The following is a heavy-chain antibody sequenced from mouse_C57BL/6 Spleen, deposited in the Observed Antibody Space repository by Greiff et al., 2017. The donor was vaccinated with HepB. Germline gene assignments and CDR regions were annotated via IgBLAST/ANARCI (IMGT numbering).Heavy chain of an antibody. CDR3: AISIRTIVATGFDY. J-gene: IGHJ2*01. D-gene: IGHD1-1*01. Sequence: VQLQQPGAELVKPGASVKVSCKASGYTFTSYWMHWVKQRPGQGLEWIGRIHPSDSDTNYNQKFKGKATLTVDKSSSTAYMQLRSLTSEDSAVYYCAISIRTIVATGFDYWGQGTTLTVSS. CDR2: IHPSDSDT. V-gene: IGHV1-74*01. CDR1: GYTFTSYW.